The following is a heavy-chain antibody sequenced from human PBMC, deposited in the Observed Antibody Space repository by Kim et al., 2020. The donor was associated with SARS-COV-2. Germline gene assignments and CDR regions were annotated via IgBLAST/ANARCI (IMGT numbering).Heavy chain of an antibody. CDR1: GFTFSSYA. CDR3: AKARALQQWLVSRYYDGMDA. Sequence: GGSLRLSCTASGFTFSSYAMSWVRQAPGKGLEWVSAISGSGGSTYYADSVKGRFTISRDNSKNTLYLQMNSLRAEDTAVYYCAKARALQQWLVSRYYDGMDAWGQEPT. V-gene: IGHV3-23*01. CDR2: ISGSGGST. D-gene: IGHD6-19*01. J-gene: IGHJ6*02.